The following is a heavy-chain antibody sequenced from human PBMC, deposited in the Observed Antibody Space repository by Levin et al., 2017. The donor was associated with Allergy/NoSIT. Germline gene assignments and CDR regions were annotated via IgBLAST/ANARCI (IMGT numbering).Heavy chain of an antibody. CDR3: ARQVKWFPGYYYYMDV. J-gene: IGHJ6*03. CDR2: ISSSGSTI. CDR1: GFTFSDYY. V-gene: IGHV3-11*01. D-gene: IGHD3-22*01. Sequence: GGSLRLSCAASGFTFSDYYMSWIRQAPGKGLEWVSYISSSGSTIYYADSVKGRFTISRDNAKNSLYLQMNSLRAEDTAVYYCARQVKWFPGYYYYMDVWGKGTTVTVSS.